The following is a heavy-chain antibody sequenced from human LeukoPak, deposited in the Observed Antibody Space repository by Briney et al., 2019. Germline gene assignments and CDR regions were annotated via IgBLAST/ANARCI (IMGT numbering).Heavy chain of an antibody. V-gene: IGHV3-30-3*01. CDR3: EAGSSSVDY. CDR1: GFTFSSYA. D-gene: IGHD6-6*01. Sequence: GGSLRLSCAASGFTFSSYAMHWVRQAPGKGLEWVAVISYDGSNKYYADSVKGRFTISRDNSKNTLYLQVNSLRAEDTAVYYCEAGSSSVDYWGQGTLVTVSS. CDR2: ISYDGSNK. J-gene: IGHJ4*02.